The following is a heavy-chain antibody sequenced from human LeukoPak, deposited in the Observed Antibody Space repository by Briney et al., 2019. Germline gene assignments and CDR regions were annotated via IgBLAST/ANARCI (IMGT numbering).Heavy chain of an antibody. CDR3: ARVSGRWSGPPSVDY. J-gene: IGHJ4*02. Sequence: PSETLSLTCTVSGGSISSYYWSWIRQPPGKGLEWIGYIYYSGSTNYNPSLKSRVTISVDTSKNQFSLKLSSVTAADTAVYYCARVSGRWSGPPSVDYWGQGTLVTVSS. D-gene: IGHD3-3*01. V-gene: IGHV4-59*01. CDR2: IYYSGST. CDR1: GGSISSYY.